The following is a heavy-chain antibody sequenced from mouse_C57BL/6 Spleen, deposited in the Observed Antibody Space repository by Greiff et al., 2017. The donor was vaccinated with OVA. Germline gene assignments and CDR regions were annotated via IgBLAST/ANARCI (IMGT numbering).Heavy chain of an antibody. CDR1: GFTFSSYG. CDR3: ARGRDYDEDLYWYFDV. J-gene: IGHJ1*03. D-gene: IGHD2-4*01. CDR2: ISSGGSYT. Sequence: EVTLVESGGDLVKPGGSLKLSCAASGFTFSSYGMSWVRQTPDKRLEWVATISSGGSYTYYPDSVKGRFTISRDNAKNTLYLQMSSLKSEDTAMYYCARGRDYDEDLYWYFDVWGTGTTVTVSS. V-gene: IGHV5-6*01.